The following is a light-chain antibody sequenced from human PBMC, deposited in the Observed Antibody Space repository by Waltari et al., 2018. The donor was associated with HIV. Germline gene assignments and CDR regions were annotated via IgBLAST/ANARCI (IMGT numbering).Light chain of an antibody. CDR1: SSNIGAGYD. CDR2: VNT. Sequence: QSVLTQPPSVSGAPGQRVTISCTWGSSNIGAGYDVHWYQQLPGSAPKLLIYVNTNRPSGVPDRFSGSKSGTSASLAITGLQAEDESDYYCQSYDSSLSGVVFGGGTKLTVL. CDR3: QSYDSSLSGVV. V-gene: IGLV1-40*01. J-gene: IGLJ2*01.